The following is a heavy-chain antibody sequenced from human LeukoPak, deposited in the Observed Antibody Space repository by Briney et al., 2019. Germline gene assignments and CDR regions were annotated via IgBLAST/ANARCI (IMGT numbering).Heavy chain of an antibody. CDR1: GGSISSSSYY. D-gene: IGHD3-22*01. CDR3: ARHRSSRGYYSLQY. Sequence: SETLSLTCKVPGGSISSSSYYWAWIRQPPGKGLEWIGSVYFSGNTYYNLSLKSRVTISVDTSKNQFSLRLSSVTAADTALYYCARHRSSRGYYSLQYWGQGTLVTVSS. CDR2: VYFSGNT. J-gene: IGHJ4*02. V-gene: IGHV4-39*01.